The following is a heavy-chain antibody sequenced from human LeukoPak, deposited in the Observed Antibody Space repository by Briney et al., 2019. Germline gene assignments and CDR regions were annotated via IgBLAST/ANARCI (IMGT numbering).Heavy chain of an antibody. J-gene: IGHJ3*02. CDR2: ITSSGDYT. V-gene: IGHV3-23*01. CDR3: AKRLPVVVTTGRAFDI. Sequence: GGSLRLSCAASGFTFSTYAMSWVRQAPGKGLEWVSAITSSGDYTYYADSVRGRFTFSRDNSKNSLYLQMNSLRSEDTAVYYCAKRLPVVVTTGRAFDIWGLGTMVTVSS. CDR1: GFTFSTYA. D-gene: IGHD4-17*01.